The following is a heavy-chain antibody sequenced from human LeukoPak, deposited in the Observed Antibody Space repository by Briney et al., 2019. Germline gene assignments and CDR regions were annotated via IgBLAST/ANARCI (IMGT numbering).Heavy chain of an antibody. CDR1: GGTFSSYA. Sequence: ASVKVSCKASGGTFSSYAISWVRQAPGQGLEWMGGIIPIFGTASYAQKFQGRVTITADESTSTAYMELSSLRSEDTAVYYCARDVGATFGYYYYMDVWGKGTTVTVSS. J-gene: IGHJ6*03. V-gene: IGHV1-69*01. CDR2: IIPIFGTA. CDR3: ARDVGATFGYYYYMDV. D-gene: IGHD1-26*01.